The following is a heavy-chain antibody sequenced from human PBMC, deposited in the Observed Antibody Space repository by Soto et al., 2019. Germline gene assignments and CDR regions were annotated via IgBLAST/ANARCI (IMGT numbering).Heavy chain of an antibody. V-gene: IGHV1-8*01. CDR2: MNPKSGNT. J-gene: IGHJ4*02. CDR1: GYTFSSSD. D-gene: IGHD4-17*01. Sequence: QVQLVQSGTEVKKPGATVKVSCKASGYTFSSSDINLVRQATGQGLEWMGWMNPKSGNTGSAQKFQGRITMTRDTSVSTAYMELSSLRSDDTAVYYCARVYGEPTHWGQGTLVTVSS. CDR3: ARVYGEPTH.